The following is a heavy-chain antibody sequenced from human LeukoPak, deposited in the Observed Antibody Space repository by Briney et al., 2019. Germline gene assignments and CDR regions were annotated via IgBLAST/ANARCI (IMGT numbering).Heavy chain of an antibody. CDR2: ISYDGSNK. CDR1: GFTFSSYA. Sequence: GGSLRLSCAASGFTFSSYAMYWVRQAPGKGLEWVAVISYDGSNKYYADSVKGRFTISRDNSKNTLYLQMNSLRAEDTAVYYCARDNSDYGDPNLYFDYWGQGTLVTVSS. J-gene: IGHJ4*02. V-gene: IGHV3-30-3*01. CDR3: ARDNSDYGDPNLYFDY. D-gene: IGHD4-17*01.